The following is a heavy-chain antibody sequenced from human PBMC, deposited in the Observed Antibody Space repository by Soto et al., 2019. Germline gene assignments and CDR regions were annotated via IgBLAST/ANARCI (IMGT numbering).Heavy chain of an antibody. CDR2: VYYSGST. J-gene: IGHJ6*02. D-gene: IGHD6-6*01. Sequence: QVQLQESGPGLVKPSQTLSLTCTVSGGSISSGGYYWSWIRKHPGKGLEWIGYVYYSGSTYYNPSLKILVTISVDTSKNKSSLKLSSVTAADTAVYYCARARIAASQGGGYYYYGMDVWGQWTTVTVSS. V-gene: IGHV4-31*01. CDR3: ARARIAASQGGGYYYYGMDV. CDR1: GGSISSGGYY.